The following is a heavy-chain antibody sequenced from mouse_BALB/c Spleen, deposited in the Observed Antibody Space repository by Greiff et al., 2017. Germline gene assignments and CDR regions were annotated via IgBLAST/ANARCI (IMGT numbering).Heavy chain of an antibody. V-gene: IGHV3-2*02. CDR3: ARTYGSSSLWYFDV. Sequence: EVKLVESGPGLVKPSQSLSLTCTVTGYSITSDYAWHWIRQFPGNTLEWMGYISYSGSTSYNPSLKSRISITRDTSKNQFFLQLNSVTTEDTATYDCARTYGSSSLWYFDVWGAGTTVTVSS. CDR1: GYSITSDYA. D-gene: IGHD1-1*01. CDR2: ISYSGST. J-gene: IGHJ1*01.